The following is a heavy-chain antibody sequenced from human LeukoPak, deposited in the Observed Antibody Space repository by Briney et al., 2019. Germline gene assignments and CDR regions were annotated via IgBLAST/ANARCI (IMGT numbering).Heavy chain of an antibody. J-gene: IGHJ4*02. D-gene: IGHD6-19*01. CDR3: GRVVSSGWYWGAGFYY. V-gene: IGHV3-23*01. CDR2: ISGSGGST. Sequence: GGSLTLSCAASAFTFSSYAMRWVRAAPGRGRECVSAISGSGGSTYYTDSVKGRFTISRDNSKNTLYLQMNSLRAEDTAVYYCGRVVSSGWYWGAGFYYWGQGTLVTVSS. CDR1: AFTFSSYA.